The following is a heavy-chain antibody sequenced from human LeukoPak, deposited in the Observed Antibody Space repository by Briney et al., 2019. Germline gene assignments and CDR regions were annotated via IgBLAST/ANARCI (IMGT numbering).Heavy chain of an antibody. D-gene: IGHD3-10*01. Sequence: PGGSLRLSCAASGFTFSSYCMNWVRQAPGKGLEWVAVISYDGTNKFYVDSLRGRFTISRDNSKNTLYLQMNSLRAEDTSVYYCAKDGYYGSGTYPDYWGQGTLVTVSS. V-gene: IGHV3-30*18. CDR1: GFTFSSYC. J-gene: IGHJ4*02. CDR3: AKDGYYGSGTYPDY. CDR2: ISYDGTNK.